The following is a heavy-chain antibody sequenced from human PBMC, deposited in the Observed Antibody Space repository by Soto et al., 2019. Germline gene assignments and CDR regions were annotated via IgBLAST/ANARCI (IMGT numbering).Heavy chain of an antibody. Sequence: EVQLVESGGGLVQPGGSLRLSCAASGFTFSSYWMHWVRQAPGKGLVWVSRINSDGRSTSYADFVKGRFTISRDNAKNTLYLQMNSLRAEDTAVYYCARGGSGYSYADDAFDIWGKGTMVTVSS. D-gene: IGHD5-18*01. CDR3: ARGGSGYSYADDAFDI. J-gene: IGHJ3*02. V-gene: IGHV3-74*01. CDR2: INSDGRST. CDR1: GFTFSSYW.